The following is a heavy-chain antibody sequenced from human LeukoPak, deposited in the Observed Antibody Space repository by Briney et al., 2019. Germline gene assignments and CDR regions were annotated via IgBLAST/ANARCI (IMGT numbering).Heavy chain of an antibody. J-gene: IGHJ4*02. CDR3: ARHRSGGVTIFGVVPGLIDY. Sequence: GESLKISCKGSGYSFTSYWIGWVRQMPGKGLEWMGIIYPGDSDTRYSPSFQGQVTISADKSISTAYLQWSSLKASDTAMFYCARHRSGGVTIFGVVPGLIDYWGQGTLVTVSS. CDR1: GYSFTSYW. CDR2: IYPGDSDT. D-gene: IGHD3-3*01. V-gene: IGHV5-51*01.